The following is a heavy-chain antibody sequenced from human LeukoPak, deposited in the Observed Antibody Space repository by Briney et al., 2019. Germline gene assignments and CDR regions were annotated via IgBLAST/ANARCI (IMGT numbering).Heavy chain of an antibody. D-gene: IGHD3-10*01. V-gene: IGHV3-69-1*01. CDR3: ALFYYGSGNYGSNAFDV. J-gene: IGHJ3*01. Sequence: GGSLRLSCAASGFTFSDYHMNWVRQAPGKGLEWVSSISSGNNIFYADSVKGRFTISRDNAKNALYLQMNSLRAEDTAVYYCALFYYGSGNYGSNAFDVWGQGAMVTVSS. CDR1: GFTFSDYH. CDR2: ISSGNNI.